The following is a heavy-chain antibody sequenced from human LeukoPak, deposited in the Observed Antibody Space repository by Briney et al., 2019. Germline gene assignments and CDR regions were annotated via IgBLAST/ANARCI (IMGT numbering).Heavy chain of an antibody. CDR1: GYSFTSYW. Sequence: GESLKISCKGSGYSFTSYWIGWVRQMPGKGLEWMGIIYPGDPDTRYSPSFQGQVTISADKSISTAYLQWSSLKASDTAMYYCARLDYYDSSGYYQYDAFDIWGQGTMVTVSS. D-gene: IGHD3-22*01. V-gene: IGHV5-51*01. CDR3: ARLDYYDSSGYYQYDAFDI. J-gene: IGHJ3*02. CDR2: IYPGDPDT.